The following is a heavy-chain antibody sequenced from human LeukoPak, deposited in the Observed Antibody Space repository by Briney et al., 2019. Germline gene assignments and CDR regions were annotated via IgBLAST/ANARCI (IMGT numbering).Heavy chain of an antibody. J-gene: IGHJ4*02. V-gene: IGHV3-23*01. CDR3: AKASWAIVTSGRNYFDY. CDR1: GLTFSSYA. D-gene: IGHD3-16*02. CDR2: ISGSGGST. Sequence: GSLRPSCAASGLTFSSYAMSRVRQAPGKGLEWVSAISGSGGSTYYADSVKGRFTISRDNSKNTLYLQMNSLRAEDTAVYYCAKASWAIVTSGRNYFDYWGQGTLVTVSS.